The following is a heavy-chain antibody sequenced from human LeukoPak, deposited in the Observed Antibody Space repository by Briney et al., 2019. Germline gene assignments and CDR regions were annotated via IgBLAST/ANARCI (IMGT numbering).Heavy chain of an antibody. D-gene: IGHD6-13*01. CDR2: IYYSGST. V-gene: IGHV4-59*01. J-gene: IGHJ4*02. Sequence: SETLSLTCTVSGGSISSYYWSWIRQPPGKGLEWIGYIYYSGSTNYNPSLKSRVTISVDTSKNQFSLKLSSVTAADTAVYYCASAFGYIGFDYWGRGTLVTVSS. CDR1: GGSISSYY. CDR3: ASAFGYIGFDY.